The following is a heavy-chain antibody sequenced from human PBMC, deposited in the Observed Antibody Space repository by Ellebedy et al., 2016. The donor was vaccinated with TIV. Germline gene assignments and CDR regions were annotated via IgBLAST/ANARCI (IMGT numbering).Heavy chain of an antibody. V-gene: IGHV1-18*04. CDR2: ISAYNGNT. CDR3: ARLKELRYFDWLSGAGFDY. D-gene: IGHD3-9*01. CDR1: GYTFTSYG. J-gene: IGHJ4*02. Sequence: ASVKVSCKASGYTFTSYGISWVRQAPGQGLEWMGWISAYNGNTNYAQKLQGRVTMTTDTSTSTAYMELRSLRSDDTAVYYCARLKELRYFDWLSGAGFDYWGQGTLVTVSS.